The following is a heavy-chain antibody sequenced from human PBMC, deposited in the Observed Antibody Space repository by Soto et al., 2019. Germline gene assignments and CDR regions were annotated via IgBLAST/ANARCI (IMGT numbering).Heavy chain of an antibody. Sequence: QVQLVQSGAEVKKPGASVKVSCKASGYTFTSYGISWVRQAPGQGLEWMGWISAYNGNTNYAQKLQGRVTMTTDTSTSTAYMELRSVSSHDAPVYYSAKDWHITVTTQPDYSGQGTLVTVSS. CDR3: AKDWHITVTTQPDY. CDR2: ISAYNGNT. CDR1: GYTFTSYG. V-gene: IGHV1-18*01. J-gene: IGHJ4*02. D-gene: IGHD4-17*01.